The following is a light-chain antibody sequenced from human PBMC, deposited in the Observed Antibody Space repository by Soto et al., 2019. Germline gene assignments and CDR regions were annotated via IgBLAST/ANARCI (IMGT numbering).Light chain of an antibody. J-gene: IGKJ5*01. V-gene: IGKV3-20*01. CDR3: QQYGSSPIT. Sequence: EIVLTQSPGTLSLSPGERATLSCRASQSVNSNYLAWYQQKPGQAPRLLIHGASSRATGIPDRFSASGSGTDFTLTISRLEPEDFAVYFCQQYGSSPITFGQGTRLEIK. CDR2: GAS. CDR1: QSVNSNY.